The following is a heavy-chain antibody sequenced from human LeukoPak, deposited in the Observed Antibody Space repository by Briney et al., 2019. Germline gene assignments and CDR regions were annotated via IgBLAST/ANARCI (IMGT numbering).Heavy chain of an antibody. D-gene: IGHD3-22*01. CDR3: ASYYYDSSGVDY. J-gene: IGHJ4*02. V-gene: IGHV4-30-4*08. Sequence: SQTLSLTCTVSGDSISGGTYYWSWIRQPAGKGLEWIGYIYYSGSTYYNPSLKSRVTISVDTSKNQFSLKLSSVTAADTAVYYCASYYYDSSGVDYWGQGTLVTVSS. CDR1: GDSISGGTYY. CDR2: IYYSGST.